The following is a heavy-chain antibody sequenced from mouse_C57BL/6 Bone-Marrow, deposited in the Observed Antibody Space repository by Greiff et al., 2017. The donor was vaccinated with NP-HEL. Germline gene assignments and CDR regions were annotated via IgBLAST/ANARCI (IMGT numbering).Heavy chain of an antibody. V-gene: IGHV5-9-1*02. CDR1: GFTFSSYA. Sequence: EVKLVESGGGLVQPGGSLKLSCAASGFTFSSYAMSWVRQTPEKRLEWVAYISSGGDYIYYADTVKGRFTISRDNARNTLYLQMSSLKSEDTAMYYCTRVLLYWYFDVWGTGTTVTVSS. CDR2: ISSGGDYI. CDR3: TRVLLYWYFDV. D-gene: IGHD1-1*01. J-gene: IGHJ1*03.